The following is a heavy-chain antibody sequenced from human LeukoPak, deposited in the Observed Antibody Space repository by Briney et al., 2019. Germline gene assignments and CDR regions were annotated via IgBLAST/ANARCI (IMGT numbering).Heavy chain of an antibody. J-gene: IGHJ6*02. CDR3: AREKPYYYYGGIDV. Sequence: ASVKVSCKASGYTFTSYGISWVRQAPGQGLEWMGWIHPYTGNTNYGQKLQGRVTMTTDTSTSTAYMELRNLRSDDTAVYYCAREKPYYYYGGIDVWGQGTTVTVSS. CDR1: GYTFTSYG. CDR2: IHPYTGNT. V-gene: IGHV1-18*01.